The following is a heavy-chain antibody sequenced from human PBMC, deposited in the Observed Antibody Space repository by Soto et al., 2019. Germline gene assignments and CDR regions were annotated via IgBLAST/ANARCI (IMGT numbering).Heavy chain of an antibody. D-gene: IGHD4-17*01. CDR2: IFHNGNT. CDR1: GVSISDSYY. J-gene: IGHJ4*02. CDR3: ARGDGDRSAGLDS. V-gene: IGHV4-31*03. Sequence: QVQLQESGPGLVKPAQTLSLTCSVSGVSISDSYYWNWIRQPPGKGLEWIGYIFHNGNTYYNPSLRSRLSISVDTSKIQFSLRLFSVTGADTAVYYCARGDGDRSAGLDSWGQGTLVTVSS.